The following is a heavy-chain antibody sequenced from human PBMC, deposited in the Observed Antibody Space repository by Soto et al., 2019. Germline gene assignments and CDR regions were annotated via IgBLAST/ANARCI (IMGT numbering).Heavy chain of an antibody. V-gene: IGHV1-18*01. CDR1: GYSFTMHD. Sequence: QVHLVQSGTEVKKPGASVKVSCKTSGYSFTMHDISWVRQTPGQGLEWMGRISAYNGNTNYAPKFLGRVTMTTDTSTSTGYMELRSLRSDDTAVYYCARGNTPVDYWGQGTLVTVSS. J-gene: IGHJ4*02. CDR3: ARGNTPVDY. CDR2: ISAYNGNT. D-gene: IGHD2-2*01.